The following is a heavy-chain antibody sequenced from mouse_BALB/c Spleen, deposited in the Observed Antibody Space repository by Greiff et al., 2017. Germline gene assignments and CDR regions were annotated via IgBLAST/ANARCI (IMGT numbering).Heavy chain of an antibody. V-gene: IGHV5-6-3*01. Sequence: EVQLVESGGGLVQPGGSLKLSCAASGFTFSSYGMSWVRQTPDKRLELVATINSNGGSTYYPDSVKGRFTISRDNAKNTLYLQMSSLKSEDTAMYYCARCLLPYFDYWGQGTTLTVSS. CDR2: INSNGGST. CDR3: ARCLLPYFDY. D-gene: IGHD1-1*01. CDR1: GFTFSSYG. J-gene: IGHJ2*01.